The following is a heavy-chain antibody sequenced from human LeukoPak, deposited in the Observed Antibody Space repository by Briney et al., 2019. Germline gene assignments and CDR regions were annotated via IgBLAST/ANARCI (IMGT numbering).Heavy chain of an antibody. CDR1: GGSFSGYY. D-gene: IGHD3-10*01. Sequence: SSETLSLTCAVYGGSFSGYYWSWIRQPPGKGLEWIGEINHSGSTNYNPSLKSRVTISVDTSKNQFSLKLSSVSAADTAVYYCARGKFYYGSGSYAIDYWGQGTLVTVSS. J-gene: IGHJ4*02. CDR3: ARGKFYYGSGSYAIDY. V-gene: IGHV4-34*01. CDR2: INHSGST.